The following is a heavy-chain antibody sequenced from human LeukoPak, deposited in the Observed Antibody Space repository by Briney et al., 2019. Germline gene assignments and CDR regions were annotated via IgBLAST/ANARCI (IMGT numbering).Heavy chain of an antibody. V-gene: IGHV1-46*01. D-gene: IGHD3-10*01. CDR1: GYTFTSYY. J-gene: IGHJ3*02. CDR3: ARDLIMYGSESYFDDTFDI. CDR2: INPSGGST. Sequence: ASVKVSCKASGYTFTSYYMHWVRQASGQGLEWMGIINPSGGSTSYAQKFQGRVTMTRDMSTSTVYMELSSLRSEDTAVYYCARDLIMYGSESYFDDTFDIWGQGTKVTVSS.